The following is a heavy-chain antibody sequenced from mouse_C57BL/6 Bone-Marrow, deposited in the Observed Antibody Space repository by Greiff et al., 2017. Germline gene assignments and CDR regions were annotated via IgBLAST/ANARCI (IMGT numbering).Heavy chain of an antibody. J-gene: IGHJ4*01. Sequence: VQLVESGAELAKPGASVKLSCKASGYTFTSYWMLWVKQRPGQGLEWIGDINPSSGYTKYNQKFKDKATLTADKSSSTAYMQLSSLTYEDSAVYYCAREVPRAMDYWGQGTSVTVSS. V-gene: IGHV1-7*01. CDR3: AREVPRAMDY. CDR1: GYTFTSYW. CDR2: INPSSGYT.